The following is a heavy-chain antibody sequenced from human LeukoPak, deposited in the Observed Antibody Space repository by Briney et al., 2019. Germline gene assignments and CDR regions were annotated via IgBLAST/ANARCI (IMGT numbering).Heavy chain of an antibody. CDR3: SRENGAFSPFGY. D-gene: IGHD2-8*01. V-gene: IGHV4-34*01. CDR2: ISLTGLT. Sequence: SETPSLTCAVYGGSFSGYYWSWIRQPPGKGLEWIGEISLTGLTHYNPSLESRVTVSLDKSKNQLSLNLTSVTAADTAVYYCSRENGAFSPFGYWGQGTLVTVLS. J-gene: IGHJ4*02. CDR1: GGSFSGYY.